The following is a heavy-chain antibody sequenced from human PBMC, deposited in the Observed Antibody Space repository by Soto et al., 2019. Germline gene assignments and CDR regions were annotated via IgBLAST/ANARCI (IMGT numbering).Heavy chain of an antibody. Sequence: QVQLVQSGAEVKKPGASVKVSCKASGYTFTSYGISWVRQAPGQGLEWMGWISAYNGNTNYAQKLQGRVTMTTGTSTSTAYMELRSLRSDDTAVDYCSMAHYDFGSGYYAAEYFQHGGQGTLVAVSS. D-gene: IGHD3-3*01. CDR2: ISAYNGNT. J-gene: IGHJ1*01. V-gene: IGHV1-18*01. CDR1: GYTFTSYG. CDR3: SMAHYDFGSGYYAAEYFQH.